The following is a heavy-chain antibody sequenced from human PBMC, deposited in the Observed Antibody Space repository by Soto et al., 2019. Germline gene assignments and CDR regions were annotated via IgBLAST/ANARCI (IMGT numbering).Heavy chain of an antibody. CDR2: ISSTGGTT. CDR1: GFTFASYT. J-gene: IGHJ4*02. Sequence: EVRLLESGGSLEKPGGSLRLSCGASGFTFASYTMAWVRQAPGKGLEWVSMISSTGGTTYYADSVKGRFTISRDNSRDTLYLQMNSLRADDTAVYYCAKDSVVTSARPGGSGGLFESWGQGTQVIVSS. CDR3: AKDSVVTSARPGGSGGLFES. D-gene: IGHD1-26*01. V-gene: IGHV3-23*01.